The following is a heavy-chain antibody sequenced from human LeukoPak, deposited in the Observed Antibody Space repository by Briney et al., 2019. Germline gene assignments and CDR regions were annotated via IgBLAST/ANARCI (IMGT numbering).Heavy chain of an antibody. D-gene: IGHD6-13*01. CDR3: AKDGYTSSLIHPGATEFDF. CDR1: KFTFSGYA. Sequence: GGSLRLSCAASKFTFSGYAMSWVRQAPGKGLEWVSAISGSGDSTYYADSVKGRFTISRDNSKNTLYLQMNSLRAEDTAVYYCAKDGYTSSLIHPGATEFDFWGQGTLVTVSS. CDR2: ISGSGDST. J-gene: IGHJ4*02. V-gene: IGHV3-23*01.